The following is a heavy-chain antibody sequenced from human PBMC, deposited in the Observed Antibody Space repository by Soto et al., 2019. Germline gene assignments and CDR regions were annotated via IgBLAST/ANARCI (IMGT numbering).Heavy chain of an antibody. D-gene: IGHD6-19*01. CDR3: AKRGAGHYFDF. CDR2: ISGNGDST. J-gene: IGHJ4*02. CDR1: GFTFSSYA. Sequence: EVQLLESGGGLVQPGGSLRLSCAASGFTFSSYAMSWVRQAPGKGLEWVSVISGNGDSTYYADSVKGRFTISRDNSKNTLYLQMSSLSAEDTAVYSCAKRGAGHYFDFWGQGTLVTVSS. V-gene: IGHV3-23*01.